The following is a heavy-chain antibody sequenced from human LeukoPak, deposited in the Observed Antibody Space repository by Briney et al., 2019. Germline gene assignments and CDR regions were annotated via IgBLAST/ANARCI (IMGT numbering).Heavy chain of an antibody. CDR3: ASSIDTAMVAYYFDY. CDR1: GGSISSGDYY. D-gene: IGHD5-18*01. V-gene: IGHV4-30-4*01. CDR2: IYYSGST. J-gene: IGHJ4*02. Sequence: SETLSLTCTVSGGSISSGDYYWSWLRQPPGKGLEWIGYIYYSGSTYYNPSLKSRVTISVDTSKSQFPLKLSSVTAADTAVYYCASSIDTAMVAYYFDYWGQGTLVSVSS.